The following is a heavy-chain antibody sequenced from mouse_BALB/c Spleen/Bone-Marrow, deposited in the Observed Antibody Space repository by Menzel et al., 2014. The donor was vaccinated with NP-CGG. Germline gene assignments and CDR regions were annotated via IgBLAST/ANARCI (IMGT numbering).Heavy chain of an antibody. Sequence: EVQGVESGGGLVQPGGSLKLSCAASGFDFSRYWMSWVGQAPGKGLEWIGEINPDSSTINYTPSLKDKFIISRDNAKNTLYLQMSKVRSEDTALYYCARLYYYGQFAYWGQGTLVTVSA. V-gene: IGHV4-1*02. J-gene: IGHJ3*01. CDR2: INPDSSTI. CDR3: ARLYYYGQFAY. D-gene: IGHD1-1*01. CDR1: GFDFSRYW.